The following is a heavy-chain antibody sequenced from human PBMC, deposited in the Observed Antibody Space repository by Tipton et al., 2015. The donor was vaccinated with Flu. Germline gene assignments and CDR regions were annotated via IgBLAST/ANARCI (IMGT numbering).Heavy chain of an antibody. J-gene: IGHJ6*02. CDR1: GGSISSYY. Sequence: TLSLTYTVSGGSISSYYWSWIRQPPGKGLEWIGYIYYSGSTNYNPSLKSRVTISVDTSKNQFSLKLSSVTAADTAVYYCAREEKPYGMDDWGQGTTVTVSS. V-gene: IGHV4-59*01. CDR3: AREEKPYGMDD. CDR2: IYYSGST.